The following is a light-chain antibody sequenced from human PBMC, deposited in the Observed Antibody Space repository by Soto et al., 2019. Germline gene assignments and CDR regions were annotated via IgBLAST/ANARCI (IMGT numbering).Light chain of an antibody. CDR2: EGS. CDR1: SSDVGSSNL. Sequence: QSALTQPASVSGSPGQSITISCTGTSSDVGSSNLVSWYQQHPGKAPKLMIYEGSKRPSGVSDRFSGSKTGNTASLTISGLPAEDEGDYYCCSYAGSSTWVFGGGTKLTVL. CDR3: CSYAGSSTWV. V-gene: IGLV2-23*01. J-gene: IGLJ3*02.